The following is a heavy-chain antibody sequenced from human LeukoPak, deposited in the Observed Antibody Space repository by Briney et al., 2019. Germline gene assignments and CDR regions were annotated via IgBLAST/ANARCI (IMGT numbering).Heavy chain of an antibody. CDR2: IYYSGST. CDR3: ASGDIVVVPAASAFDY. J-gene: IGHJ4*02. Sequence: SETLSLTCTVSGGSISSGSYYWGWIRQPPGKGLEWIGSIYYSGSTYHNPSLKSRVTISVDTSKNQFSLKLSSVTAADTAVYYCASGDIVVVPAASAFDYWGQGTLVTVSS. CDR1: GGSISSGSYY. D-gene: IGHD2-2*01. V-gene: IGHV4-39*01.